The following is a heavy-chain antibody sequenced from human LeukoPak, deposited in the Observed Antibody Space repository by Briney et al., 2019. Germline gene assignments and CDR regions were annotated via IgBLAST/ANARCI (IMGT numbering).Heavy chain of an antibody. D-gene: IGHD3-10*01. CDR1: GFTFSSSG. J-gene: IGHJ4*02. Sequence: GGSLRLSCAASGFTFSSSGMTWVRQAPGKGLEWVSAISGSGGSTYYADSVKGRFTISRDNSKNTLYLQMNSLRAEDTAVYYCAKESPGFQYYFDYWGQGTLVTVSS. CDR3: AKESPGFQYYFDY. CDR2: ISGSGGST. V-gene: IGHV3-23*01.